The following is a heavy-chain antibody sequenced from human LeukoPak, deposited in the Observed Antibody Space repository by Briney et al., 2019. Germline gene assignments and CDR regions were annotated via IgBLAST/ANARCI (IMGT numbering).Heavy chain of an antibody. D-gene: IGHD5-24*01. Sequence: PSETLSLTCTVSGGSISSYYWSWIRQPPGKGLEWIGYIYDSGGTNYNPSLKSRVTISVDTSKNQFSLKLSSVTAADTAVHYCARHIDGYIHFDYWGQGTLVTVSS. V-gene: IGHV4-59*08. CDR1: GGSISSYY. CDR3: ARHIDGYIHFDY. CDR2: IYDSGGT. J-gene: IGHJ4*02.